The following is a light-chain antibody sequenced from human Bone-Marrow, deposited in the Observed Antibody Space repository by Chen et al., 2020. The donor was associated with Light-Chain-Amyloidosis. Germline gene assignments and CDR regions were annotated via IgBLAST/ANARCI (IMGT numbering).Light chain of an antibody. V-gene: IGLV3-21*03. J-gene: IGLJ3*02. CDR1: NIGSTS. CDR2: DDS. Sequence: SYVLTQRSSVSVAPGKTATIACGGNNIGSTSVHWYQQTPGQAPLLVVYDDSERPSGIPERLSGCHAGNTATLTISRVEAGDEADYYCQVWDRSSDRPVFGGGTKLTVL. CDR3: QVWDRSSDRPV.